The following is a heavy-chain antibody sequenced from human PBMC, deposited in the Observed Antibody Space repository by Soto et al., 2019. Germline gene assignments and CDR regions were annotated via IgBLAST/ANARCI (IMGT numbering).Heavy chain of an antibody. CDR2: IYWDDDE. Sequence: QITLKESGPTLVKPTQTLTLTCTFSGFSLTTRGVGVGWIRQPPGKALEWLALIYWDDDEGYSPSLKSRLTITXDXXKNQVVLTMTHMDPVDTATYYCAHRPRGFSYYFDYWGQGTLVTVSS. CDR1: GFSLTTRGVG. J-gene: IGHJ4*02. V-gene: IGHV2-5*02. D-gene: IGHD3-10*01. CDR3: AHRPRGFSYYFDY.